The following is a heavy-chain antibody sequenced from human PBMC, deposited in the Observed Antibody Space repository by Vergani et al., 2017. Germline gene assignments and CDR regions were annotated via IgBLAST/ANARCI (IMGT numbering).Heavy chain of an antibody. V-gene: IGHV1-69*01. J-gene: IGHJ4*02. CDR2: IIPIFGTA. CDR3: ARGPTYYDILTGHFDY. D-gene: IGHD3-9*01. Sequence: QVQLVQSGAEVKKPGSSVKVSCKASGCTFSSYAISWVRQAPGQGLEWMGGIIPIFGTANYAQKFQGRVTITADESTSTAYMELSSLRSEDTAVYYCARGPTYYDILTGHFDYWGQGTLVTVSS. CDR1: GCTFSSYA.